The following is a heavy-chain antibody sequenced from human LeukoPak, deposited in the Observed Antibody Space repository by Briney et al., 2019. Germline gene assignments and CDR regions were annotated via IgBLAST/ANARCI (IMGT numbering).Heavy chain of an antibody. D-gene: IGHD3-10*01. CDR3: ARAFGSITFDY. CDR2: IYHSGST. J-gene: IGHJ4*02. Sequence: PSQTLSLTCTVSGGSISSGDYYWSWIRQPPGKGLEWIGEIYHSGSTNYNPSLKSRVTISVDKSKNQFSLKLSSVTAADTAVYYCARAFGSITFDYWGQGTLVTVSS. CDR1: GGSISSGDYY. V-gene: IGHV4-30-4*01.